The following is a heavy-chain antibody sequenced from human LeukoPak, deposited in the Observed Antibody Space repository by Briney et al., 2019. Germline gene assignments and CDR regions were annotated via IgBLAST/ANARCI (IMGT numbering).Heavy chain of an antibody. CDR1: GYTFTSYD. J-gene: IGHJ4*02. D-gene: IGHD3-16*02. V-gene: IGHV1-8*01. CDR3: ARLGYYDYIWGSYRYTELDY. Sequence: ASVKVSCKASGYTFTSYDINWVRQATGQGLEWMGWMNPNSGNAGYAQKFQGRVTMTRNTSISTAYMELSSLRSEDTAVYYCARLGYYDYIWGSYRYTELDYWGQGTLVTVSS. CDR2: MNPNSGNA.